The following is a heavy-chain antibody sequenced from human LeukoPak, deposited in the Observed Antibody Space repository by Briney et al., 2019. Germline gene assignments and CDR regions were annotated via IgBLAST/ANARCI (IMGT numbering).Heavy chain of an antibody. V-gene: IGHV1-18*01. CDR2: ISTYNGNT. J-gene: IGHJ3*02. Sequence: ASVKVSCKASGYTFTSYGIIWVRQAPGQGLEWMGWISTYNGNTNYAQKIQGRVTMTTDTSTSTAYMELRSLRSDDTAVYYCAKVEYSSGSFRPRGYAFDIWGQGTMVTVSS. D-gene: IGHD6-19*01. CDR1: GYTFTSYG. CDR3: AKVEYSSGSFRPRGYAFDI.